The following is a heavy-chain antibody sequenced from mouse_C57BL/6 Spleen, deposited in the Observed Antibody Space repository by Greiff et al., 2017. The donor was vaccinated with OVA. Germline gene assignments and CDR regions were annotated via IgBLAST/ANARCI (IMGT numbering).Heavy chain of an antibody. V-gene: IGHV1-26*01. D-gene: IGHD2-5*01. CDR1: GYTFTDYY. CDR3: ARNSNLRYWYFDV. Sequence: EVQLQQSGPELVKPGASVKISCKASGYTFTDYYMNWVKQSHGKSLEWIGAINPNNGGTSYNQKFKGKATLTVDKSSSTAYMELRILTSEDSSVYYCARNSNLRYWYFDVWGTGTTVTVSS. CDR2: INPNNGGT. J-gene: IGHJ1*03.